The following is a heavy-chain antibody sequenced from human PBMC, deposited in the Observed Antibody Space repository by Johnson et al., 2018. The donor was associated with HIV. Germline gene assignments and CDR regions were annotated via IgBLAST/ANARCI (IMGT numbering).Heavy chain of an antibody. Sequence: MQLVESGGGLVQPGRSVRLSCAASGFIVSSNYMSWVRQAPGKGLEWLATLNEGGSQKYYVDSVKGRFTISRDTAKNSLYLQMNSLRAEDTAVYYCARRFGAAFDIWGQGTMVTVSS. CDR1: GFIVSSNY. D-gene: IGHD3-16*01. CDR2: LNEGGSQK. J-gene: IGHJ3*02. V-gene: IGHV3-7*01. CDR3: ARRFGAAFDI.